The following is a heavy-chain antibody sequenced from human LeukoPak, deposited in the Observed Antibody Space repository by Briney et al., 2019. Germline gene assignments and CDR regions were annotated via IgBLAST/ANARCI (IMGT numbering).Heavy chain of an antibody. D-gene: IGHD3-10*01. CDR3: ARDSLWFGELLPYDY. CDR2: ISSSGSTI. V-gene: IGHV3-48*03. CDR1: GFTFSSYE. Sequence: GGSLRLSCAASGFTFSSYEMNWVRQAPGKGLEWVSYISSSGSTIYYADSVKGRFTISRDNAKNSLYLQMNSLRAEDTAGYYCARDSLWFGELLPYDYWGQGTLVTASS. J-gene: IGHJ4*02.